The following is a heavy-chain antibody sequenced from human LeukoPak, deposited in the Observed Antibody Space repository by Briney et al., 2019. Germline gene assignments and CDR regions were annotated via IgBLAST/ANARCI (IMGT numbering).Heavy chain of an antibody. Sequence: SETLSLTCTVSGGSLSSGDYYWSWIRQPPGKGLEWIGYIYYSGSTYYNPSLKSRVTISVDTSKNQFSLKLSSVTAADTAVYYCARVGIGWFDPWGQGTLVTVSS. V-gene: IGHV4-30-4*01. J-gene: IGHJ5*02. CDR2: IYYSGST. CDR3: ARVGIGWFDP. CDR1: GGSLSSGDYY.